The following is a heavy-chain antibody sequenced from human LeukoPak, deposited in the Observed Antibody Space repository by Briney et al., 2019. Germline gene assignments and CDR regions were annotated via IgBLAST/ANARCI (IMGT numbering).Heavy chain of an antibody. D-gene: IGHD3-10*01. CDR2: IYYSGST. V-gene: IGHV4-30-4*08. CDR1: GGSISSGDYY. Sequence: PSQTLSLTCTVSGGSISSGDYYWSWIRQHPGKGLEWIGYIYYSGSTNYNPSLKSRVTISVDTSKNQFSLKLSSVTAADTAVYYCARYYGSGSYYIRQNPYYFDYWGQGTLVTVSS. J-gene: IGHJ4*02. CDR3: ARYYGSGSYYIRQNPYYFDY.